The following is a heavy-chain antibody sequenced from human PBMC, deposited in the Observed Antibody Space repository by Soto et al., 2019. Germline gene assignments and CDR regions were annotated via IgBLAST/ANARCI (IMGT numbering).Heavy chain of an antibody. D-gene: IGHD6-13*01. CDR3: AKRQGIGAAAKNFDF. J-gene: IGHJ4*02. CDR2: ISDSGGLT. V-gene: IGHV3-23*01. Sequence: LRLSCAASGFTFSNHAMSWVRQAPGKGLEWVSGISDSGGLTYYADSVKGRFSMSRDNSKNTLYLQMKNLRAEDTAVYFCAKRQGIGAAAKNFDFWGQGTLVTVSS. CDR1: GFTFSNHA.